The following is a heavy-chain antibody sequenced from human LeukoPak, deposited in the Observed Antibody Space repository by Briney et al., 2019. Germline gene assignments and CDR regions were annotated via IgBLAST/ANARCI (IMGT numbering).Heavy chain of an antibody. CDR1: GGSISSYY. V-gene: IGHV4-59*12. D-gene: IGHD6-13*01. Sequence: PSETLSLTCTVSGGSISSYYWSWIRQPPGKGLEWIGYIYHSGSTYYNPSLKSRVTISVDRSKNQFSLKLSSVTAADTAVYYCARSTQQLVPWFDPWGQGTLVTVSS. CDR3: ARSTQQLVPWFDP. CDR2: IYHSGST. J-gene: IGHJ5*02.